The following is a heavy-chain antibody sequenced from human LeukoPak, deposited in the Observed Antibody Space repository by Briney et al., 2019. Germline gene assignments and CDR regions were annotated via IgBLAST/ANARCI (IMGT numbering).Heavy chain of an antibody. Sequence: GGSLRLSCAASGFTFSSYDMHSVRQATGKGLEWVSAIGTAGDTYYPGSVKGRFTISRENAKNSLYLQMNSLRAGDTAVYYCARDKAAQGLDYWDQGTLVTVSS. CDR1: GFTFSSYD. CDR3: ARDKAAQGLDY. CDR2: IGTAGDT. V-gene: IGHV3-13*01. J-gene: IGHJ4*02. D-gene: IGHD6-6*01.